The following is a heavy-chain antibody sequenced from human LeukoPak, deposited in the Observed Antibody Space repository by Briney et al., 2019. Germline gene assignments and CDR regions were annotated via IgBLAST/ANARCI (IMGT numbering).Heavy chain of an antibody. V-gene: IGHV4-59*08. CDR3: ARHSGDYYYAMDV. CDR1: GGSISGYY. D-gene: IGHD3-10*01. J-gene: IGHJ6*02. CDR2: IYSSGST. Sequence: SETLSLTCNFSGGSISGYYWSWVRQSPVKGLEWIGYIYSSGSTNYNPSLKGRITMSVDTSKSQFSLKVTSGTAADTAVYYCARHSGDYYYAMDVWGQGTTVTVS.